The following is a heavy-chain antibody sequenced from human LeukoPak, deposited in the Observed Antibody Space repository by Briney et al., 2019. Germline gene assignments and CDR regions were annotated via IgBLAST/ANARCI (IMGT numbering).Heavy chain of an antibody. J-gene: IGHJ4*02. CDR1: GFTFSTYA. Sequence: GGSLRLSCAASGFTFSTYAMSWVRQAPGKGLEWVSSISSSSSYIYYADSVKGRFTISRDNAKNSLYLQMNSLRAEDTAVYYCARRHDYSNYPDYWGQGTLVTVSS. V-gene: IGHV3-21*01. CDR3: ARRHDYSNYPDY. D-gene: IGHD4-11*01. CDR2: ISSSSSYI.